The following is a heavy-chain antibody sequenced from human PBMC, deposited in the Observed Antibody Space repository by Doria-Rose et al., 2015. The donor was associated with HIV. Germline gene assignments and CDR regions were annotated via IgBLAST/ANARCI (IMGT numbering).Heavy chain of an antibody. V-gene: IGHV2-26*01. Sequence: QVTLKESGPVLVKPTETLTLTCTVSGVSLSSPGMGVSWIRQPPGKALEWLANIFSDDERSYKTSLKSRLTITRGTSKSQVVLTMTEMDPVDTATYYCARIKSSRWYHKYYFDFWGQGTLVIVSA. CDR3: ARIKSSRWYHKYYFDF. CDR2: IFSDDER. D-gene: IGHD6-13*01. CDR1: GVSLSSPGMG. J-gene: IGHJ4*02.